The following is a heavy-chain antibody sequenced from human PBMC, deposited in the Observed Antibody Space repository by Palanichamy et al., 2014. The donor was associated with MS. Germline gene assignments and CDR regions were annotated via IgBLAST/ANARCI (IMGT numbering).Heavy chain of an antibody. CDR2: MNPNSGNT. J-gene: IGHJ5*02. Sequence: QATGQGLEWMGWMNPNSGNTGYVQKFQGRVTMTRNISISTAYMELSSLRSEDTAVYYCARGPPHGSGSNWFDLWGQGTLVTVSS. CDR3: ARGPPHGSGSNWFDL. D-gene: IGHD3-10*01. V-gene: IGHV1-8*01.